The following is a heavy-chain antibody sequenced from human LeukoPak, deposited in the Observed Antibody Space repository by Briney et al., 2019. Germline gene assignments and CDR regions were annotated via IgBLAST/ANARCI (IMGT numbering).Heavy chain of an antibody. D-gene: IGHD6-19*01. V-gene: IGHV1-2*02. J-gene: IGHJ4*02. Sequence: ASVKVSCKASGYTFTGYYMHWVRQAPGQGLEWMGWINPNSGGTNYAQKFQGRVTMTRDTSISTAYMELSRLRSDDTAVYYCAREEGRSGWSFGFWGQGTLVTVSS. CDR2: INPNSGGT. CDR3: AREEGRSGWSFGF. CDR1: GYTFTGYY.